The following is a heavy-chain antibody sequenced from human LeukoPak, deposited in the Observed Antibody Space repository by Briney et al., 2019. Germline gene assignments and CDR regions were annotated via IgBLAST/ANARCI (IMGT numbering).Heavy chain of an antibody. Sequence: SETLSLTCAVYGGSFSGYYWSWIRQPPGKGLEWIGEINHSGSTNYNPSLKSRVTISVDTSKNQFSLKLSSVTAADTAVYYCARVSAGDGYNFDYWGQGTLVTVSS. CDR2: INHSGST. D-gene: IGHD5-24*01. CDR3: ARVSAGDGYNFDY. V-gene: IGHV4-34*01. J-gene: IGHJ4*02. CDR1: GGSFSGYY.